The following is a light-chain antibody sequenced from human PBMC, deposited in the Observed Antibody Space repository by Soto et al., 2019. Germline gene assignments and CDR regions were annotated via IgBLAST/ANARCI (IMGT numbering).Light chain of an antibody. Sequence: SYELTQPPSVSVSPGQTASITCSGDKLENKYTFWYQQKPGQSPLLVIYQDNKRPSGIPERFSGSNSGNRATLTITGTQALDEADYDCQAWDRRTVVFGGGTKLTVL. CDR1: KLENKY. V-gene: IGLV3-1*01. J-gene: IGLJ2*01. CDR2: QDN. CDR3: QAWDRRTVV.